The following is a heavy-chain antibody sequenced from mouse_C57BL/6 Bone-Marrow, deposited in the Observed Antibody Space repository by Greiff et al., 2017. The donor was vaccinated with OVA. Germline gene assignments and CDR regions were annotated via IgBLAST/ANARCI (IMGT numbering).Heavy chain of an antibody. CDR3: ARWDYYGSSLDYYAMDY. J-gene: IGHJ4*01. Sequence: QVQLQQPGTELVKPGASVKLSCKASGYTFTSYWMHWVKQRPGQGLEWIGNINPSNGGTNYNEKFKSKATLTVDKSSSTAYMQLSSLTSEDSAVYYCARWDYYGSSLDYYAMDYWGQGTSVTVSS. D-gene: IGHD1-1*01. CDR1: GYTFTSYW. V-gene: IGHV1-53*01. CDR2: INPSNGGT.